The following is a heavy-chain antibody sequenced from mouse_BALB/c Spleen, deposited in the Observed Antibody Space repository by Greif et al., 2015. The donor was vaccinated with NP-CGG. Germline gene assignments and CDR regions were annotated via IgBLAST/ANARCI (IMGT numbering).Heavy chain of an antibody. V-gene: IGHV1S81*02. J-gene: IGHJ4*01. CDR2: INPSNGRT. CDR3: AMVRSYAMDY. D-gene: IGHD1-1*01. Sequence: QVQLQQSGAELVKPGASVKLSCKASGYTFTSYWMHWVKQRPGQGLEWIGEINPSNGRTNYNEKFKSKATLTVDKSSSTAYMQLSSLTSEDSAVYYCAMVRSYAMDYWGQGTSVTVSS. CDR1: GYTFTSYW.